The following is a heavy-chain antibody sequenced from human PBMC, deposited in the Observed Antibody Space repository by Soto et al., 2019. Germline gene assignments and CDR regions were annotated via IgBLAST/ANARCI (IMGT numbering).Heavy chain of an antibody. Sequence: GGSLRLSCAASGFTFSSYVMSWVSQAPGKGLEWVSAISGSGGSTYYADSVKGRFTISRDNSKNTLYLQMNSLRAEDTAVYYCAKDDVVVAAIWRYWGQGTLVTISS. D-gene: IGHD2-15*01. J-gene: IGHJ4*02. CDR1: GFTFSSYV. V-gene: IGHV3-23*01. CDR2: ISGSGGST. CDR3: AKDDVVVAAIWRY.